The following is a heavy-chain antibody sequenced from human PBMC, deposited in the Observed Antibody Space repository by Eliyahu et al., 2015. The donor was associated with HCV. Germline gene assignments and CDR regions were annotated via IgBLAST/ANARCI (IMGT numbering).Heavy chain of an antibody. J-gene: IGHJ4*02. D-gene: IGHD6-19*01. CDR1: GFTFXSYG. V-gene: IGHV3-30*03. Sequence: QVQLVESGGGVVXPGRXLRLSCAASGFTFXSYGMHWVRQAPGKGLEWVAVISYDGSNKYYADSVKGRFTISRDNSKNTLYLQMNSLRAEDTAVYYCARPRELGYSSGWDCGYWGQGTLVTVSS. CDR3: ARPRELGYSSGWDCGY. CDR2: ISYDGSNK.